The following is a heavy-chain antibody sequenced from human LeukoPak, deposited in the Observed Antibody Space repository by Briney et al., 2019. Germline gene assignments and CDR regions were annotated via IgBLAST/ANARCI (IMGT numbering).Heavy chain of an antibody. D-gene: IGHD3-3*01. Sequence: PSETLSLTCTVSGGSISSYYWSWIRQPPGKGLEWIGRIYTSGSTNYNPSLKSRVTISVDTSKNQFSLKLSSVTAADTAVYYCARDDPRITIFGVAADAFDIWGQGTMVTVSS. V-gene: IGHV4-4*08. CDR1: GGSISSYY. CDR2: IYTSGST. J-gene: IGHJ3*02. CDR3: ARDDPRITIFGVAADAFDI.